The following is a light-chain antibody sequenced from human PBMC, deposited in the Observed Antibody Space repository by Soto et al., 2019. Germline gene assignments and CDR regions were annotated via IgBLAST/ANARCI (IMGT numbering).Light chain of an antibody. V-gene: IGLV1-44*01. Sequence: QSVLTQPPSASGTPGQRVTISCSGSSSNIGSNTVNWNQQLPGTAPKLLTYSNNQRPSGVPDRFSGSKSGTSASLAISGLQSEDEADYYCAAWDDSLNGQVFGGGTKLTVL. J-gene: IGLJ2*01. CDR3: AAWDDSLNGQV. CDR1: SSNIGSNT. CDR2: SNN.